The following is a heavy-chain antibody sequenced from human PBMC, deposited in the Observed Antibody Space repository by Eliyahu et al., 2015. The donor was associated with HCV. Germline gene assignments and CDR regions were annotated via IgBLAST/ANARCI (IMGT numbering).Heavy chain of an antibody. V-gene: IGHV4-61*02. CDR1: GGSISSGXXY. CDR2: IYTSGST. Sequence: QVQLQESGPGLVKPSQTLSLTCXVSGGSISSGXXYWSWIRQPAGKGLEWIGRIYTSGSTNYNPSLKSRVTISVDTSKNQFSLKLSSVTAADTAVYYCASTKWELPSPFDYWGQGTLITVSS. J-gene: IGHJ4*02. D-gene: IGHD1-26*01. CDR3: ASTKWELPSPFDY.